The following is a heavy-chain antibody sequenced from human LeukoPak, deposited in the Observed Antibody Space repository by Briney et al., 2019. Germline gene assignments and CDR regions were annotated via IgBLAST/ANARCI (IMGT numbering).Heavy chain of an antibody. Sequence: GASVKVSCKASGYTFTSYYMHWVRQAPGQGLEWMGIINPSGGSTSYAQKFQGRVTMTRDMSTSTVYMELSSLRSEDTAVYYCARIMITFGGVIAPPDYWGQGTLVTVSS. V-gene: IGHV1-46*01. CDR2: INPSGGST. D-gene: IGHD3-16*02. J-gene: IGHJ4*02. CDR1: GYTFTSYY. CDR3: ARIMITFGGVIAPPDY.